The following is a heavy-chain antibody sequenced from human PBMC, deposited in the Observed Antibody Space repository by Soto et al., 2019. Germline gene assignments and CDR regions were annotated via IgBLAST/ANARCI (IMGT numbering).Heavy chain of an antibody. CDR3: ARDRLEAAGWPLDS. CDR2: INHSGST. Sequence: SETLSLTCAVYGGSFSGYYWSWIRQPPGKGLEWIGEINHSGSTNYNPSLKSRVTISVDTSKNQFSLKLSSVTAADTAVYYCARDRLEAAGWPLDSWGQGTLVT. CDR1: GGSFSGYY. D-gene: IGHD6-13*01. V-gene: IGHV4-34*01. J-gene: IGHJ4*02.